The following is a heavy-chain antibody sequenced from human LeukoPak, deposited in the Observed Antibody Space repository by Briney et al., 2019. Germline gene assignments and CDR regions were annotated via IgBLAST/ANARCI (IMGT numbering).Heavy chain of an antibody. V-gene: IGHV3-11*01. Sequence: GGSLRLSCAASGFTFSDYYMSWIRQAPGKGLEWVSYIRSSGSTIYYADSVKGRFTISRDNAKNSLYLQMNSLRAEDTAVYYCAKQTWFGANYYGMDVWGQGTTVTVSS. CDR2: IRSSGSTI. CDR1: GFTFSDYY. J-gene: IGHJ6*02. D-gene: IGHD3-10*01. CDR3: AKQTWFGANYYGMDV.